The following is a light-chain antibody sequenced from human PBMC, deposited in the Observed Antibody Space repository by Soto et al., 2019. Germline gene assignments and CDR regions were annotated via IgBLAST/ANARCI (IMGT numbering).Light chain of an antibody. CDR3: QQYNNWPPFT. CDR1: QSVSSS. J-gene: IGKJ3*01. CDR2: GAS. V-gene: IGKV3-15*01. Sequence: EIVMTQSPATLSVSPGERVTLSCRASQSVSSSLAWYQQKPGQAPRLLIYGASTKATGIPARFSGSGSGTEFTLTISSLQSEDFSLYYCQQYNNWPPFTFGPGTKVHLK.